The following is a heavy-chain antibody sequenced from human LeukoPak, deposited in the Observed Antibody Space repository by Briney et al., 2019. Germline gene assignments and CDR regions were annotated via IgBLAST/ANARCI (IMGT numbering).Heavy chain of an antibody. J-gene: IGHJ3*02. V-gene: IGHV4-34*01. CDR3: ARHLRYDSSGYWHAFDI. CDR1: GGSFSGYY. Sequence: SETLSLTCAAYGGSFSGYYWSWIRQPPGKGLEWIGEINHSGSTYYNPSLKSRVTISVDTSKNQFSLKLSSVTAVDTAVYYCARHLRYDSSGYWHAFDIWGQGTMVTVSS. CDR2: INHSGST. D-gene: IGHD3-22*01.